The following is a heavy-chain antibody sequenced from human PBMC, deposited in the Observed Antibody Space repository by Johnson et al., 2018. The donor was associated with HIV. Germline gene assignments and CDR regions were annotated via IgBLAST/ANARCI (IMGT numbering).Heavy chain of an antibody. Sequence: VQLVESGGGLIQPGGSLRLSCAASGFTVSSNYMSWVRQAPGKGLEWVSVIYSGGGTSSADSVRGRFIISRDNAKNSLYLQMNSLRAEDTALYYCARYNGVDSSSSGQTDIWGQGTMVTVSS. CDR2: IYSGGGT. CDR1: GFTVSSNY. D-gene: IGHD2-8*01. CDR3: ARYNGVDSSSSGQTDI. V-gene: IGHV3-53*01. J-gene: IGHJ3*02.